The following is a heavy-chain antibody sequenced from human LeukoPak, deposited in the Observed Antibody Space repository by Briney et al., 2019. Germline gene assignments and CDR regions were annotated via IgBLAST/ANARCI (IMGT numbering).Heavy chain of an antibody. V-gene: IGHV3-21*01. CDR3: ARGSIYYDSSGYLRSDY. Sequence: GGSPRLSCAASGFTFSSCAMSWVRQAPGKGLEWVSSISSSSSYIYYADSVKGRFTISRDNAKNSLYLQMNSLRAEDTAVYYCARGSIYYDSSGYLRSDYWGQGTLVTVSS. J-gene: IGHJ4*02. D-gene: IGHD3-22*01. CDR2: ISSSSSYI. CDR1: GFTFSSCA.